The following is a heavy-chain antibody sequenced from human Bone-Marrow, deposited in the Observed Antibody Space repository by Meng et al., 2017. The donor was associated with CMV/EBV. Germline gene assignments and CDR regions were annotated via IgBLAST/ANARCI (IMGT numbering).Heavy chain of an antibody. CDR2: ISGSGGST. V-gene: IGHV3-23*01. D-gene: IGHD3-22*01. CDR3: AKGGSRITMIVVVMDDAFDI. Sequence: GGFLRLSCAASGFTFSSYAMSWVRQAPGKGLEWVSAISGSGGSTYYADSVKGRFTISRDNSKNTLYLQMNSLRAEDTAVYYCAKGGSRITMIVVVMDDAFDIWGQGTMVTVSS. CDR1: GFTFSSYA. J-gene: IGHJ3*02.